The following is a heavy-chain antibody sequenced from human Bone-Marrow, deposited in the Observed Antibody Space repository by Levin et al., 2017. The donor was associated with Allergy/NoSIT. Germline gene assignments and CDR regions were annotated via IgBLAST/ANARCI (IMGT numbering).Heavy chain of an antibody. CDR1: GGSISSSSYY. Sequence: PSETLSLTCTVSGGSISSSSYYWGWIRQPPGKGLEWIGSIYYSGSTYYNPSLKSRVTISVDTSKNQFSLKLSSVTAADTAVYYCARALGVEMATIGGQGTLVTVSS. CDR2: IYYSGST. CDR3: ARALGVEMATI. J-gene: IGHJ4*02. D-gene: IGHD5-24*01. V-gene: IGHV4-39*07.